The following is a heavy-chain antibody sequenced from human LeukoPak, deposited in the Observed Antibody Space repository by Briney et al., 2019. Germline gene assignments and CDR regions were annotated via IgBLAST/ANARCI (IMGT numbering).Heavy chain of an antibody. V-gene: IGHV4-39*07. CDR3: ARVESSSWYYYYYYYMDV. J-gene: IGHJ6*03. CDR1: GGSISSSSYY. Sequence: SETPSLTCTVSGGSISSSSYYWGWIRQPPGKGLEWIGSIYYSGSTYYNPSLKSRVTISVDTSKNQFSLKLSSVTAADTAVYYCARVESSSWYYYYYYYMDVWGKGTTVTVSS. D-gene: IGHD6-13*01. CDR2: IYYSGST.